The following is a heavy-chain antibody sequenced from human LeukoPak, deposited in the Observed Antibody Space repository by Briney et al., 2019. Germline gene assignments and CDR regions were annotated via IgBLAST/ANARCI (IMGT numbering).Heavy chain of an antibody. D-gene: IGHD3-10*01. Sequence: PSQTLSLTCAVSVGSLNIGGYPWSSIRQPPGKGLELMDYIYQSGRPYYSPSLKSRVTISLDRPKNQFSLKLSSVTAADTAVYYCARSDYYPSAVYFQHWGQGTLVSVSS. CDR3: ARSDYYPSAVYFQH. J-gene: IGHJ1*01. V-gene: IGHV4-30-2*01. CDR2: IYQSGRP. CDR1: VGSLNIGGYP.